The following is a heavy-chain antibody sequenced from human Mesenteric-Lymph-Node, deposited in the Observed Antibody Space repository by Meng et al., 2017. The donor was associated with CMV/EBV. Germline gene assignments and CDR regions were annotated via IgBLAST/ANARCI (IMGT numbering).Heavy chain of an antibody. CDR3: TRTSSSRQPHYYYGMDV. V-gene: IGHV3-73*01. Sequence: GGSLRLSCAASGFIFSGSAMHWVRQASGKGLEWVGRIRSKANSYATAYAASVKGRFTISRDDSKNTAYLQMNSLKTEDTAVYYCTRTSSSRQPHYYYGMDVWGQGTTVTVS. CDR1: GFIFSGSA. CDR2: IRSKANSYAT. J-gene: IGHJ6*02. D-gene: IGHD6-13*01.